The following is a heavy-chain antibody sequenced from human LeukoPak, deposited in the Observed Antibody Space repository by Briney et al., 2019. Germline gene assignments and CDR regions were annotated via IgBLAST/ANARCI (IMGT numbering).Heavy chain of an antibody. D-gene: IGHD3-10*01. CDR2: INTDGIMI. CDR3: ARDLSRYYYGSAYYYMDV. J-gene: IGHJ6*03. CDR1: GFTFGNYW. Sequence: GGSLRLSCTTSGFTFGNYWMHWVRQAPGKGLVWVSRINTDGIMITYADSVKGRFTISRDNAKNTVYLQMNSLRAEDTAVYYCARDLSRYYYGSAYYYMDVWGKGTTVTVSS. V-gene: IGHV3-74*01.